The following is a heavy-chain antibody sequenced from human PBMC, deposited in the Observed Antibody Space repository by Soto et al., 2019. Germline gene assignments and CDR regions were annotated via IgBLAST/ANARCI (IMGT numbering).Heavy chain of an antibody. J-gene: IGHJ6*03. V-gene: IGHV3-64*01. CDR3: ARRARPDFYYMDV. Sequence: EVQLAESGGGLAQPGGSLRLSCAASGFTLSGYAMDWARKAPGKGLEYVSGISSNGVGTYYANSVQGRFTISRDNSKNTVYLQMGSLRPEDMAVYYCARRARPDFYYMDVWGKGTTVTVSS. CDR2: ISSNGVGT. D-gene: IGHD6-6*01. CDR1: GFTLSGYA.